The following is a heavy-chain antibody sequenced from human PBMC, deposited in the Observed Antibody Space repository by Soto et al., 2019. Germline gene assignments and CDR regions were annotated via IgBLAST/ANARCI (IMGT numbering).Heavy chain of an antibody. D-gene: IGHD3-10*01. CDR1: GFTFANAW. V-gene: IGHV3-15*07. CDR3: AAGAGHTGHDC. J-gene: IGHJ4*02. Sequence: EVQVVESGGGSIKPGGSLRLSCAASGFTFANAWMNWVRQAPGKGREWVGRIKREMDGGTTDFAAPVKGRFTISRDDSKNTVYLQMNSLKTEDTGIYYCAAGAGHTGHDCWGQGTLVTVSS. CDR2: IKREMDGGTT.